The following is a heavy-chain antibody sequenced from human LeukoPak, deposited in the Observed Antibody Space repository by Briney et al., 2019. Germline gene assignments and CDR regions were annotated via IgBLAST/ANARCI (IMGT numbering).Heavy chain of an antibody. CDR1: GGSFSSYY. V-gene: IGHV4-59*01. Sequence: SETLSLTCAVYGGSFSSYYWSWIRQPPGKGLEWIGYIYYNGNTNYNPSLKSRVTISVDTSKNQFSLKLSSVTAADTAVYYCARYYDGRTLDYWGQGTLVTVSS. J-gene: IGHJ4*02. CDR3: ARYYDGRTLDY. D-gene: IGHD3-16*01. CDR2: IYYNGNT.